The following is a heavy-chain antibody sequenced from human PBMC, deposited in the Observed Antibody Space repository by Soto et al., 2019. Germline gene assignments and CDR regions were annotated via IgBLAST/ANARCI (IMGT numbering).Heavy chain of an antibody. V-gene: IGHV3-21*01. J-gene: IGHJ5*02. CDR3: AREGALKPFSS. CDR2: VSIGGST. Sequence: GGSLRLSCAASGFTFSSYAMGWVRQGPGKGLEWVAVVSIGGSTHYADSVKGRFTISRDNAKNSVYLQMDSLRVEDTAVYYCAREGALKPFSSWGQGALVTVSS. CDR1: GFTFSSYA.